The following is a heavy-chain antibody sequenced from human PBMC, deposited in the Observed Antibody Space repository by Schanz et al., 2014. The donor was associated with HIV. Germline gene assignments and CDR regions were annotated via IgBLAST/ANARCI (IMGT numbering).Heavy chain of an antibody. J-gene: IGHJ4*02. Sequence: QVQLVESGGGVVQPGRSLRLSCAGSGLTFSSYGMHWVRQAPGKGLEWVAVISYDGSNKYYADSVKGRFTISRDNSKNTVYLQMNSLRAEDTAVYYCANEEVPNDYWGQGTLVTVSS. V-gene: IGHV3-30*18. CDR2: ISYDGSNK. CDR3: ANEEVPNDY. CDR1: GLTFSSYG.